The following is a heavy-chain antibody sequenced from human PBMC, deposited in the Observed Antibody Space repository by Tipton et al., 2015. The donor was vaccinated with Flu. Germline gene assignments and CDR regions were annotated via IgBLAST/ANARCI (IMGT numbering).Heavy chain of an antibody. CDR2: IYKTGIT. Sequence: QLVQSGAEVKKPGESQTISCQGSGYDFTSAWIAWIRQPPGKGLEWIGSIYKTGITDYNPSLKSRVTLSLDTSKNQFSLKVRSVNAADTAVYYCAPSTRYWTGGHFFGWWGRGTQVTVSS. CDR3: APSTRYWTGGHFFGW. CDR1: GYDFTSAWI. D-gene: IGHD2-2*01. V-gene: IGHV4-38-2*01. J-gene: IGHJ4*02.